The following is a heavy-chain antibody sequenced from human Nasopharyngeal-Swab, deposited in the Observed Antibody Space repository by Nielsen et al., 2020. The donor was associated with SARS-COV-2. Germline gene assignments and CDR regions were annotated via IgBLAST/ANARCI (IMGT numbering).Heavy chain of an antibody. J-gene: IGHJ6*02. D-gene: IGHD3-10*01. V-gene: IGHV3-21*01. Sequence: GESLKISCAASGFTFSSYSMNWVRQAPGKGLEWVSSISSSSSYMYYADSVKGRFTISRDNSKNTLYLQMNSLRAEDTAVYYCARAFGGGYYYGMDVWGQGTTVTVSS. CDR3: ARAFGGGYYYGMDV. CDR2: ISSSSSYM. CDR1: GFTFSSYS.